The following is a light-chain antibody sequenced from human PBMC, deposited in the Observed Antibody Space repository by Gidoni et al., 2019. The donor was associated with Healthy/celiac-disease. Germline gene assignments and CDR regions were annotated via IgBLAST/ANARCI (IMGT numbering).Light chain of an antibody. V-gene: IGKV3-11*01. Sequence: IVLTQFPATLSLSPGESATLTCRASQSVSSYLVWYQQKPGQAPRLLIYDASNRATSIPARFSGSGSGTDFTLTISSLEHEDFAVYYCQQRSNWPPRTFGGGTKVEIK. CDR1: QSVSSY. CDR2: DAS. CDR3: QQRSNWPPRT. J-gene: IGKJ4*01.